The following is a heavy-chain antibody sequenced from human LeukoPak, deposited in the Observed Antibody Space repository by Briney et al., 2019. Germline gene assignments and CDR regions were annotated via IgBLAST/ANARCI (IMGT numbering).Heavy chain of an antibody. V-gene: IGHV4-34*01. D-gene: IGHD2-2*01. Sequence: SETLSLTCTVSGGSISSYYWSWIRQPPGKGLEWIGEINHSGSTNYNPSLKSRITISVDTSKNQFSLKLSSVTAADTAVYYCARLGYCSSTSCQGYYYYYMDVWGKGTTVTVSS. CDR1: GGSISSYY. J-gene: IGHJ6*03. CDR2: INHSGST. CDR3: ARLGYCSSTSCQGYYYYYMDV.